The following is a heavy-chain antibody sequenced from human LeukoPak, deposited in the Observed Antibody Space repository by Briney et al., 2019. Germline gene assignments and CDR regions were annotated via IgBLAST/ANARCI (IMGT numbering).Heavy chain of an antibody. CDR1: GYRFTDYW. V-gene: IGHV5-51*01. D-gene: IGHD1-7*01. Sequence: GESLQISCKGSGYRFTDYWIGWVRQMPGKGLEWMGIIYPGDSDTRYSPSFQGQVTISADKSINTAHLQWSSLKASDTAMYYCARGAAGTTPDYYYFDLDVWGQGTMVRLSS. CDR3: ARGAAGTTPDYYYFDLDV. CDR2: IYPGDSDT. J-gene: IGHJ6*02.